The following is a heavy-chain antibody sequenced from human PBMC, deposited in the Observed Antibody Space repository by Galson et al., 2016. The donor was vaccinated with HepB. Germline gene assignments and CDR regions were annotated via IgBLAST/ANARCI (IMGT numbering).Heavy chain of an antibody. D-gene: IGHD4/OR15-4a*01. Sequence: SETLSLTCTVFGGSISSNSFYWGWIRQPPGKGLEWIGSVSYDGRTYYNPSLQSRVTISVDTSKNQFSLKLSPVTAADTALYYCARHLPTMVVIDYWGQGTLVTVSS. J-gene: IGHJ4*02. V-gene: IGHV4-39*01. CDR3: ARHLPTMVVIDY. CDR1: GGSISSNSFY. CDR2: VSYDGRT.